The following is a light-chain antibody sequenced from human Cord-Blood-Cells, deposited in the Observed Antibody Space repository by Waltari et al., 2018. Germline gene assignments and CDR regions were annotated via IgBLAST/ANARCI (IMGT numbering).Light chain of an antibody. CDR1: SSDVGGYNY. J-gene: IGLJ1*01. CDR3: SSYAGSNNYV. V-gene: IGLV2-8*01. CDR2: EVS. Sequence: QSALTQPPSASGSPGQSVTISCPGTSSDVGGYNYVSWYQQHPGKAPKLMIYEVSKRPSGVPDRFSGSTSGNTASLTVSGLQAEDEADYYCSSYAGSNNYVFGTGTKVTVL.